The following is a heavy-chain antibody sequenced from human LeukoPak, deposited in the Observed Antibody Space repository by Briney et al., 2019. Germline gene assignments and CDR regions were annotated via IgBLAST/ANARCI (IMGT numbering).Heavy chain of an antibody. Sequence: ASVKVSCKASGYTFTGYYMHWVRQAPGQGLEWMGWINPNSGGTNYAQKFQGRVTMTRDTSISTAYMELSRLRSDDTAVYYCARDIGGVAVAGTWWFDPWGQGTLVTVSS. V-gene: IGHV1-2*02. CDR2: INPNSGGT. CDR3: ARDIGGVAVAGTWWFDP. D-gene: IGHD6-19*01. J-gene: IGHJ5*02. CDR1: GYTFTGYY.